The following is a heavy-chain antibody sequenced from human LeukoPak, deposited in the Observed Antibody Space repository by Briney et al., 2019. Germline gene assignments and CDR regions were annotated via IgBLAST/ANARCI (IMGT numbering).Heavy chain of an antibody. Sequence: GASVKVSCKASGYTFTSYYMHGVRQAPGQGGEWRGVINPSGGSTSYAQKFQGRVTMNRDTSTGKVYMELSRVRSDATAVYYCASGLSYGSGSYYQNWFDPWGQGTLVTVSS. D-gene: IGHD3-10*01. CDR2: INPSGGST. CDR1: GYTFTSYY. CDR3: ASGLSYGSGSYYQNWFDP. V-gene: IGHV1-46*01. J-gene: IGHJ5*02.